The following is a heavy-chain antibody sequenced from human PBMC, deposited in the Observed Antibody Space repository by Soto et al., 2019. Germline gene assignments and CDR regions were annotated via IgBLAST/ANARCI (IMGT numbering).Heavy chain of an antibody. V-gene: IGHV4-34*01. J-gene: IGHJ5*01. CDR1: GGSFSGYY. Sequence: PSETLSLTCAVYGGSFSGYYWTWICQPPGTGLEWIGEINHSGSTNYNPSLKSRVTISVDTSKNQFSLRLTSVTAADTAVYYCVRLIGNSWLDSWGQGTPVTVSS. CDR3: VRLIGNSWLDS. CDR2: INHSGST. D-gene: IGHD2-8*01.